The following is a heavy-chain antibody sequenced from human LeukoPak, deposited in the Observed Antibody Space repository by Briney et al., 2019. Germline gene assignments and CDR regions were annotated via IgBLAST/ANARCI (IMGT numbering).Heavy chain of an antibody. V-gene: IGHV3-73*01. D-gene: IGHD7-27*01. CDR2: IRSKANSYAT. Sequence: GGSLRLSCAASGFTFSGSAMHWVRQASGKGLEWVGRIRSKANSYATAYAASVKGRFTISRDDSKNTAYLQMNSLKTEDTAVYYRTRHVFRSGDDLDYWGQGTLVTVSS. CDR3: TRHVFRSGDDLDY. CDR1: GFTFSGSA. J-gene: IGHJ4*02.